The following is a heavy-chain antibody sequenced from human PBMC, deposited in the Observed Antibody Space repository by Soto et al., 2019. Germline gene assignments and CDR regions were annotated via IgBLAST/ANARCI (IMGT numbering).Heavy chain of an antibody. Sequence: PSESLSLTCTVSAGSITTSYWSWIRQPLGKALEWIGYISYRGSTNYNPSLKSRLTISIDTSKSQISLKLTSMTTADTAVYYCASSGIVGREVYTWFDPCGQLTLFTASS. J-gene: IGHJ5*02. CDR1: AGSITTSY. D-gene: IGHD3-22*01. CDR2: ISYRGST. CDR3: ASSGIVGREVYTWFDP. V-gene: IGHV4-59*01.